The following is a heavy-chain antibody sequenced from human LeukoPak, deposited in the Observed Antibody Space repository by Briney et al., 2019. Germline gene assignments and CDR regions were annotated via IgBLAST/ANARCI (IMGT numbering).Heavy chain of an antibody. CDR2: IFYSGTT. CDR1: GGSTNSRSYY. V-gene: IGHV4-39*01. CDR3: ARHFHTVTTPFDY. Sequence: PSDTLSLPCTLSGGSTNSRSYYLGGLGQPPGKGVDGIGIIFYSGTTYYNPSLKSRVTISVDTSKNQFSLRLSSVTAADTAVYYCARHFHTVTTPFDYWGQGTLVTVSS. J-gene: IGHJ4*02. D-gene: IGHD4-17*01.